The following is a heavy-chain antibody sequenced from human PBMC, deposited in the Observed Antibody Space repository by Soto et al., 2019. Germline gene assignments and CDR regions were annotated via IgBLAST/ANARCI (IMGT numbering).Heavy chain of an antibody. CDR2: IHHSGST. Sequence: SETLSLTCSVSGYSISSGYYWGWIRQAPGKGLEWIGNIHHSGSTYYTPSLESRVTISIDTSKNQFSLRLTSVTAADTAIYYCARDISASDGDYWGQGTLVTVSS. CDR3: ARDISASDGDY. V-gene: IGHV4-38-2*02. CDR1: GYSISSGYY. J-gene: IGHJ4*02. D-gene: IGHD2-21*01.